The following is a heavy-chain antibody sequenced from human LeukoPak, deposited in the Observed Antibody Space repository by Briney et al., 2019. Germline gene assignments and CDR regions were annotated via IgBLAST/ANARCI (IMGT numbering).Heavy chain of an antibody. CDR3: ARADYRVSFDY. V-gene: IGHV3-66*02. Sequence: GGSLRLSCAASGFTVSSNYMSWVRQAPGKGLEWVSVMYSGGSTYYADSVKGRFTISRDNSKNTLYLQMNSLRAEDTAVYYCARADYRVSFDYWGQGTLVTVSS. CDR1: GFTVSSNY. J-gene: IGHJ4*02. D-gene: IGHD4-17*01. CDR2: MYSGGST.